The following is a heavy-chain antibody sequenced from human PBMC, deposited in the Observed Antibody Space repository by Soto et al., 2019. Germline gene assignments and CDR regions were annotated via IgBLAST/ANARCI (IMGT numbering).Heavy chain of an antibody. CDR2: INHSGST. J-gene: IGHJ5*02. CDR3: ARCGFGSDYNWFDP. Sequence: PSETLSLTCSVSGYLISSGYYCSWFRQPPGKGLEWIGEINHSGSTNYNPSLKSRVTISVDTSKNQFSLKLSSVTAADTAVYYCARCGFGSDYNWFDPWGQGALVTVSS. D-gene: IGHD3-3*01. V-gene: IGHV4-34*01. CDR1: GYLISSGYY.